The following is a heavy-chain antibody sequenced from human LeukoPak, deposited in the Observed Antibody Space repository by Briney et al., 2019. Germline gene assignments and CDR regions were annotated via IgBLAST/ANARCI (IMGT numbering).Heavy chain of an antibody. CDR2: ISSSGSTI. Sequence: GGSLRLSCAASGFTFSSYEMNWVRQAPGKGLEWVSYISSSGSTIYYADSVKGRFTISRDNSKNTLYLQMGSLRAEDMAVYYCARENGDYVKWFDPWGQGTLVTVSS. V-gene: IGHV3-48*03. CDR1: GFTFSSYE. CDR3: ARENGDYVKWFDP. J-gene: IGHJ5*02. D-gene: IGHD4-17*01.